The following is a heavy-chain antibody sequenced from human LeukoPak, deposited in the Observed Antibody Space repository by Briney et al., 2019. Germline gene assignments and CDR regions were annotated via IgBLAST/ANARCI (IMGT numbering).Heavy chain of an antibody. CDR2: INHSGST. CDR1: GGSFSGYY. CDR3: ARGKGVVISRGFDP. V-gene: IGHV4-34*01. Sequence: KPSETLSLTCAVYGGSFSGYYWSWIRQPPGKGLEWIGEINHSGSTNYNPSLKSRVTISVDTSKNQFSLKLSSVTAADTAVYYCARGKGVVISRGFDPCGQGTLVTVSS. J-gene: IGHJ5*02. D-gene: IGHD3-3*01.